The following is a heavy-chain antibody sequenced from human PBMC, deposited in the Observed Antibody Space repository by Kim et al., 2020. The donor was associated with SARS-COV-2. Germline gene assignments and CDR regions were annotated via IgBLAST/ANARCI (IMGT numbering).Heavy chain of an antibody. Sequence: GGSLRLSCTASGFTFSTYGMHWVRQAPGKGLEWVALIWYDGTNKYYADSLKGRFTISRDNSKNTLYLQMNSLRAEDTAVYYCARPVGQWLAHQYFQHWGQGTLVTVSS. V-gene: IGHV3-33*01. CDR1: GFTFSTYG. D-gene: IGHD6-19*01. CDR2: IWYDGTNK. CDR3: ARPVGQWLAHQYFQH. J-gene: IGHJ1*01.